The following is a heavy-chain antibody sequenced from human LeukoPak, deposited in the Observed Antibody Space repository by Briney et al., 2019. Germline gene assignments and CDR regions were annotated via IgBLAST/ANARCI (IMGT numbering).Heavy chain of an antibody. J-gene: IGHJ5*02. CDR2: IYYSGST. CDR1: GGSISSSSYY. D-gene: IGHD4-17*01. CDR3: ARRLAMNLRYPPIENWFDP. V-gene: IGHV4-39*01. Sequence: EPSETLSLTCTVSGGSISSSSYYWGWIRQPPGKGLEWIGSIYYSGSTYYNPSLKSRVTISVDTSKNQFSLKLSSVTAADTAVYYCARRLAMNLRYPPIENWFDPWGQGTLVTVSS.